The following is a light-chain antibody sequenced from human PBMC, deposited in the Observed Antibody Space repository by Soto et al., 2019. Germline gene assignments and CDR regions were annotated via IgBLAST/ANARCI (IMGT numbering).Light chain of an antibody. Sequence: EIVMTQSPATLSVSPGERATLSCRASQSVSSTLAWYQQKPGQAPRLLIHGASTRATGIPARFSGSGSGTEFTLTISSLQSEDFAVYYCQQYDNWPPTFGQGTKVEI. CDR2: GAS. V-gene: IGKV3-15*01. J-gene: IGKJ1*01. CDR3: QQYDNWPPT. CDR1: QSVSST.